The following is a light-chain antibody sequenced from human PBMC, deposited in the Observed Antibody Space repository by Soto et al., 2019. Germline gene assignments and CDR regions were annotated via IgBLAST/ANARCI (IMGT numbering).Light chain of an antibody. CDR3: QQGSNWPLT. J-gene: IGKJ4*01. CDR1: QSVNSY. CDR2: DAS. Sequence: EIVLTQSPATLSLSPGERATLSCRASQSVNSYLAWYQQKPGQAPRLLIYDASNRATSIPARFSGSGSGTDFTLTISSLEPEDFAVYYCQQGSNWPLTFGGGTQVEIK. V-gene: IGKV3-11*01.